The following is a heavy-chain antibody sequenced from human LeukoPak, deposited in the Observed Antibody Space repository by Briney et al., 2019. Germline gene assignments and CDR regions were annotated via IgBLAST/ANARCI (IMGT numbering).Heavy chain of an antibody. CDR3: ARYYYDSSGYYREDAFDI. CDR2: ISPSGDIT. Sequence: GGSLRLSCAASGFIFSSHGMNWVRQAPGKGLEWVSGISPSGDITYYADSVKGRFTISRDNAKNSLYLQMNSLRAEDTAVYYCARYYYDSSGYYREDAFDIWGQGTMVTVSS. CDR1: GFIFSSHG. V-gene: IGHV3-23*01. D-gene: IGHD3-22*01. J-gene: IGHJ3*02.